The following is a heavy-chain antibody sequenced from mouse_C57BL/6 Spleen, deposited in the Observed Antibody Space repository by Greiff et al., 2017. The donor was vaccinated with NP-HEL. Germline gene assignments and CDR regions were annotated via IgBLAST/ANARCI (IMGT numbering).Heavy chain of an antibody. CDR2: INPGSGGT. J-gene: IGHJ2*01. Sequence: VKLMESGAELVRPGTSVKVSCKASGYAFTNYLIEWVKQRPGQGLEWIGVINPGSGGTNYNEKFKGKATLTADKSSSTAYMQLSSLTSEDSAVYFCAREEGNPYYFDYWGQGTTLTVSS. V-gene: IGHV1-54*01. CDR1: GYAFTNYL. CDR3: AREEGNPYYFDY.